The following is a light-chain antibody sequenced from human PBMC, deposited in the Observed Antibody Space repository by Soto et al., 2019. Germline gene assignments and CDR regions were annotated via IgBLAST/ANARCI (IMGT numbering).Light chain of an antibody. J-gene: IGKJ1*01. CDR1: QSVSSSY. V-gene: IGKV3-20*01. CDR3: QQYGSSPPWT. CDR2: GAS. Sequence: EIVLTQSPGTLSLSPGERATLSCRASQSVSSSYLAWYQQKPGQAPRLLIYGASSRATGIPDRFSGSWSGTDFTLTISRLEPEDFAVYYCQQYGSSPPWTFDQGTKVEIK.